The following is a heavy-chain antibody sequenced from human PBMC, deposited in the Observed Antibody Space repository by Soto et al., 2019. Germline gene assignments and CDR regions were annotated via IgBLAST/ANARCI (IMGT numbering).Heavy chain of an antibody. CDR3: VRQGIGNLHGLVDV. CDR2: VYSTGGT. V-gene: IGHV4-59*08. Sequence: QVQLQQSGPGLVKPSETLSLTCSVSSGPTSSHNWGWIRQTPGRGLEWIGYVYSTGGTSYNPSLNSRGPLSADTSTNRISLTLTSVTAADPAVYYCVRQGIGNLHGLVDVWGQGTTVRVSS. D-gene: IGHD1-1*01. CDR1: SGPTSSHN. J-gene: IGHJ6*02.